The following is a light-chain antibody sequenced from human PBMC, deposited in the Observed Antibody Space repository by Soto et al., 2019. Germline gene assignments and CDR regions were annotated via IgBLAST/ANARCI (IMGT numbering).Light chain of an antibody. CDR2: RAS. Sequence: DIQMTQSPSPLSASVGDRVTITCRASQSIRSYLNWYQQKPGKAPKLLISRASSLHSGVPSRFSGSGSGTDFTLTISSLQPEDFAAYYCQHSYNAPWTFGQGTKVDIK. J-gene: IGKJ1*01. CDR3: QHSYNAPWT. V-gene: IGKV1-39*01. CDR1: QSIRSY.